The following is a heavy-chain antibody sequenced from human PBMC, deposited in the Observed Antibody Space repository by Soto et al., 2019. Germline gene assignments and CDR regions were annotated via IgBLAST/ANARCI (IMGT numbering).Heavy chain of an antibody. V-gene: IGHV4-34*01. D-gene: IGHD3-10*01. CDR1: GGSFSGYY. CDR3: ARFAKRASMVRGSLNY. CDR2: INHSGST. J-gene: IGHJ4*02. Sequence: SETLSLTGAVYGGSFSGYYWSWIRQPPGKGLEWIGEINHSGSTNYNPSLKSRVTISVDTSKNQFSLKLSSVTAADTAVYYCARFAKRASMVRGSLNYWGQGTLVTVSS.